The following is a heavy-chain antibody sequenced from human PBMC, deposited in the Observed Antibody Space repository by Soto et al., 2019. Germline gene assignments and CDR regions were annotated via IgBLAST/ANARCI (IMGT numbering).Heavy chain of an antibody. J-gene: IGHJ2*01. CDR3: ARGNHRWLQLWYFDL. Sequence: QVQLVQSGAEVKKPGSSVKVSCKASGGTFSNYPISWVRQAPGQGLEWMGGIIPIFGPVNYAQKFQGRVTITADESTSTAYMELSSLRSEDTAVHYCARGNHRWLQLWYFDLWGRGTLVTVSS. D-gene: IGHD5-12*01. CDR2: IIPIFGPV. CDR1: GGTFSNYP. V-gene: IGHV1-69*12.